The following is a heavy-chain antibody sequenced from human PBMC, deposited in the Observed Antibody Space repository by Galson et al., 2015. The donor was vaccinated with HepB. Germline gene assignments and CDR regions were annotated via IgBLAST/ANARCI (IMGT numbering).Heavy chain of an antibody. CDR3: ARVNPQRWLRYFDY. D-gene: IGHD5-24*01. V-gene: IGHV3-66*01. J-gene: IGHJ4*02. CDR2: IYSGGST. CDR1: GFAVSSNY. Sequence: SLRLSCAASGFAVSSNYMSWARQAPGKGLEWVSVIYSGGSTYYADSVKGRFTISRDNSKNTLYLQMNSLRAEDTAVYYCARVNPQRWLRYFDYWGQGTLVTVSS.